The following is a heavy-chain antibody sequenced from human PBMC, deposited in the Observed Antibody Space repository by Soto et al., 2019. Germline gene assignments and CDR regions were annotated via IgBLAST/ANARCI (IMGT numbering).Heavy chain of an antibody. Sequence: GGSLRLSCAASGFTFSSYGMHWVRQAPGKGLEWVAVISYDGSNKYYADSVKGRFTISRDNSKNTLYLQMNSLRAEDTAVYYCAKAAKDIVVVPAAMLEFYYYMDVWGKGTTVTVSS. CDR2: ISYDGSNK. CDR3: AKAAKDIVVVPAAMLEFYYYMDV. V-gene: IGHV3-30*18. CDR1: GFTFSSYG. J-gene: IGHJ6*03. D-gene: IGHD2-2*01.